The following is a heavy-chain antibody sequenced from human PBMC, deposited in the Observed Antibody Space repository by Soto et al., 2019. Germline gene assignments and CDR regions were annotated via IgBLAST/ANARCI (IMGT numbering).Heavy chain of an antibody. CDR1: GFTFSSYA. D-gene: IGHD2-15*01. V-gene: IGHV3-23*01. J-gene: IGHJ4*02. Sequence: EVQLLESGGGLVQPGGSLRLSCAASGFTFSSYAMSWVRQAPGKGLEWVSAISGSGGSTYYADSVKGRFTISRDNSKNTLYLQMNSLRAEDTAVYYCAKEGGYCSGGSCYTHLNFDYWGQGTLVTVSS. CDR2: ISGSGGST. CDR3: AKEGGYCSGGSCYTHLNFDY.